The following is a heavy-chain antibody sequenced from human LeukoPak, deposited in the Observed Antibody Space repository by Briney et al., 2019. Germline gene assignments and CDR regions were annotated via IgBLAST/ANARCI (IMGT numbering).Heavy chain of an antibody. CDR1: GGSFSGYY. CDR3: ASVCSSHGY. J-gene: IGHJ4*02. CDR2: INRSGST. V-gene: IGHV4-34*01. D-gene: IGHD2-8*01. Sequence: SETLSLTCAVYGGSFSGYYWSWIRQPPGKGLEWMGEINRSGSTNYNPSLKSRVTIPVDTSKNQSYLKLSSVTAANTAVYYCASVCSSHGYWGQGTLVTVSS.